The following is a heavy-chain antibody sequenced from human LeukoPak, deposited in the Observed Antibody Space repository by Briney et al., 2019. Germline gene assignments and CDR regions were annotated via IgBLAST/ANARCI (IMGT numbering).Heavy chain of an antibody. Sequence: PGGSLRLSCAASGFTFSSYAMSWVRQAPGKGLEWVSAISGSGGSTYYADSVKGRFTISRDNSKNTLHLQMNSLRAEDTAVYYCAKEVIGLGYCSGGSCYSALDYWGQGTLVTVSS. CDR2: ISGSGGST. D-gene: IGHD2-15*01. CDR3: AKEVIGLGYCSGGSCYSALDY. CDR1: GFTFSSYA. J-gene: IGHJ4*02. V-gene: IGHV3-23*01.